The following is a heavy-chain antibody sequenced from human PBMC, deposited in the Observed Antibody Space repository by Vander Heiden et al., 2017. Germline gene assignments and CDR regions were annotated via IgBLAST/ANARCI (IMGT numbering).Heavy chain of an antibody. CDR2: ISGSGGNT. CDR3: AKGSYGYTGFDY. D-gene: IGHD5-18*01. J-gene: IGHJ4*02. V-gene: IGHV3-23*01. CDR1: GFPFRSYA. Sequence: EVQLLESGGGLVQPGGSLRLSCAASGFPFRSYAMTWVRQAPGKGLEWVSSISGSGGNTYYADSVKGRFTISRDNPKNTMYLQMNSLRAEDTAVYYCAKGSYGYTGFDYWGQGTLVTVSP.